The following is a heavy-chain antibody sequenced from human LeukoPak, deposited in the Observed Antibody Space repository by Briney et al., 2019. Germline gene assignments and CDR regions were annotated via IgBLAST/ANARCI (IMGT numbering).Heavy chain of an antibody. V-gene: IGHV5-51*01. CDR1: GYSFTTYW. J-gene: IGHJ4*02. D-gene: IGHD3-10*01. Sequence: GESLKISCKASGYSFTTYWIGWVRQMPGKGLEWMGIIFPADSDTRYSPSFQGQVTVSADKSITTAYLQWSSLKASDTAMYYCARYSSGSYYSGYWGQGTLVTVSS. CDR2: IFPADSDT. CDR3: ARYSSGSYYSGY.